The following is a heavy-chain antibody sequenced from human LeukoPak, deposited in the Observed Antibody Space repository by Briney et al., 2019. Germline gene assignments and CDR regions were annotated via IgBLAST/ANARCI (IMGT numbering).Heavy chain of an antibody. V-gene: IGHV3-13*01. CDR2: IGTAGDT. D-gene: IGHD1-26*01. Sequence: GGSLRLSCAAFGFTFSNYDMHWVRQATGKGLEWVSAIGTAGDTYYLGSVKGRFTISRENAKNSLYLQMNSLRAGDTAVYYCARASRVGELPDYWGQGTLVTVSS. J-gene: IGHJ4*02. CDR1: GFTFSNYD. CDR3: ARASRVGELPDY.